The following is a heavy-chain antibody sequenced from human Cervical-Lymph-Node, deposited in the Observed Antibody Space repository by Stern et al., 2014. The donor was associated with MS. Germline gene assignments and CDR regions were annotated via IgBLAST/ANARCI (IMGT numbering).Heavy chain of an antibody. D-gene: IGHD6-25*01. CDR1: GFTFGSHA. CDR2: ISYDGSSQ. Sequence: VQLVESGGGVVPPGRSLRLSCAASGFTFGSHAMPWVRQAPGKGLDWVAIISYDGSSQHYADSVKGRFTISRDNSNNTLYLQMNSLRAEDTAMYYCARPAAARYFDYWGQGTQVTVSS. J-gene: IGHJ4*02. V-gene: IGHV3-30-3*01. CDR3: ARPAAARYFDY.